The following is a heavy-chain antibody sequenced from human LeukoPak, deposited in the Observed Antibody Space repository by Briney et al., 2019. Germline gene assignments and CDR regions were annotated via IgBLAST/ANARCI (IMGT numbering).Heavy chain of an antibody. Sequence: ASVKVSCKASGYTFTAYYIHWVRQAPGQGLEWMGWISPNSGGTDYAQKFLGRVTMTRDTSISTAYMELSSLTSDDTAVYYCAIQPWGSGNNWYFDLWGRGTLVTVSS. D-gene: IGHD7-27*01. CDR2: ISPNSGGT. V-gene: IGHV1-2*02. J-gene: IGHJ2*01. CDR3: AIQPWGSGNNWYFDL. CDR1: GYTFTAYY.